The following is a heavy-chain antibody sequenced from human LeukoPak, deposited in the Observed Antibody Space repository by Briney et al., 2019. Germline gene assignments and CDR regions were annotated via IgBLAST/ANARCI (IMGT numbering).Heavy chain of an antibody. Sequence: PSETLSLTCTVSGGSVSSGTYYWSWIRQPPGKGLEWIGYIYYSGTTNYNPSLKSRVTISVDTSKNQFSLKLSSVTAADTAVYYCARDPSIVGATAFDPWGQGTLVTVSP. CDR1: GGSVSSGTYY. J-gene: IGHJ5*02. D-gene: IGHD1-26*01. CDR3: ARDPSIVGATAFDP. CDR2: IYYSGTT. V-gene: IGHV4-61*01.